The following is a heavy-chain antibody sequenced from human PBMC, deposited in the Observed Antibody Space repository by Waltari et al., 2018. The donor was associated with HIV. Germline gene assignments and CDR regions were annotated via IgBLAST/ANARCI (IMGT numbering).Heavy chain of an antibody. CDR1: GYTFTGYF. D-gene: IGHD2-8*01. V-gene: IGHV1-2*02. Sequence: QVQLVQSGAEVKKPGASVKVSCKASGYTFTGYFLHWVRRAPGQGLEWVGWINPNSGDTKYAQKFQGRVTMTRDTSIDTASMELSRLRSDDSAVYYCARDSHFCNDGVCPIGDYDYSGMDVWGQGTTVTVSS. J-gene: IGHJ6*02. CDR2: INPNSGDT. CDR3: ARDSHFCNDGVCPIGDYDYSGMDV.